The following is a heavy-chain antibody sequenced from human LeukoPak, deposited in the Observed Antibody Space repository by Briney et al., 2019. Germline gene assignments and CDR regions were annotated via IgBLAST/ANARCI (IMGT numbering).Heavy chain of an antibody. D-gene: IGHD1-14*01. V-gene: IGHV3-21*01. CDR1: GFTFSSYS. J-gene: IGHJ3*02. CDR3: ARPPYNRKDAFDI. Sequence: PGGSLRLSCAASGFTFSSYSMNWVRQAPGKGLEWVSSISSSSSYIYYADSVKGRFTISRDNAKNSLYLQMNSLRAEDTAVYYCARPPYNRKDAFDIWGQGTMVTVSS. CDR2: ISSSSSYI.